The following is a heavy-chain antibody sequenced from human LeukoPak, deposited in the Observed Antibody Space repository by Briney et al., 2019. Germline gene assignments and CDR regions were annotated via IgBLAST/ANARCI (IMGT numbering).Heavy chain of an antibody. CDR1: GGSINSYY. CDR3: ARDRDSSGLRDFDF. Sequence: PSETLSLTCTVSGGSINSYYWSWKRQPPGKGLEWIGYIYYSGNTNYNPSLKSRVSISIDTSKNQLSLQLSSVTAADTAVYYCARDRDSSGLRDFDFWGRGTLVTVSA. CDR2: IYYSGNT. V-gene: IGHV4-59*01. D-gene: IGHD3-22*01. J-gene: IGHJ2*01.